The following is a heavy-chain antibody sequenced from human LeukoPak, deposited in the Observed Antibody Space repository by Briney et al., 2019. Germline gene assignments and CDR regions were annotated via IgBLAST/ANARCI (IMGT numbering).Heavy chain of an antibody. Sequence: ASVKVSCKASGYTFIGYYMHWVRQAPGQGLEWMGWINPNSGGTNYAQKFQGRVTMTRDTSISTAYMELSRLRSDDTAVYYCARGGSASRPRTFDYWGQGTLVTVSS. J-gene: IGHJ4*02. CDR2: INPNSGGT. CDR1: GYTFIGYY. V-gene: IGHV1-2*02. CDR3: ARGGSASRPRTFDY. D-gene: IGHD5-12*01.